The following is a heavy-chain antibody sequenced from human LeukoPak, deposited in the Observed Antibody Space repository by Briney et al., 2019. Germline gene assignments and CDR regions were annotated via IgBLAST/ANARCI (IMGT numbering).Heavy chain of an antibody. CDR3: ARLDLDTPMGDY. D-gene: IGHD5-18*01. CDR1: GGTFSNYG. J-gene: IGHJ4*02. CDR2: IIPFLGVA. Sequence: SVTVSCKVSGGTFSNYGISWVRQAPGLGLEWMGRIIPFLGVAKSAQKFQGRVTITADTSTSTAYMELTSLTSEDTAIYYCARLDLDTPMGDYWGRGTLVTVSS. V-gene: IGHV1-69*04.